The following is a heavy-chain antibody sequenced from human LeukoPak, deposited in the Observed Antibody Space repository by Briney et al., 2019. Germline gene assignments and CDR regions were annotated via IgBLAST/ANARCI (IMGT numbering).Heavy chain of an antibody. J-gene: IGHJ6*02. D-gene: IGHD6-13*01. CDR3: ARYSPGGYYYYGLDV. CDR2: ISWDSGSV. Sequence: GGSLRLSCAASGFTFDDYAMHWVRQAPGKGLEWVSGISWDSGSVGCADSVKGRFTISRDNAKNSLYLQMNSLRGEDTALYYCARYSPGGYYYYGLDVWGQGTTVTVSS. V-gene: IGHV3-9*01. CDR1: GFTFDDYA.